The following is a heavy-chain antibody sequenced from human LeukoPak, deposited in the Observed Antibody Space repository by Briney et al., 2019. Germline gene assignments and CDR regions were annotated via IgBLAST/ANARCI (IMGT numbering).Heavy chain of an antibody. CDR2: IYYSGST. D-gene: IGHD6-19*01. Sequence: SETLSLTCTVSGGSVSSNSYFWGWIRQPPGKGLEWVGSIYYSGSTYYNPSLKSRVTISADTSKNQFSLRLTSVTAADTAVYYCARRRSRAYFEYWGQGTLVTVSS. CDR3: ARRRSRAYFEY. CDR1: GGSVSSNSYF. J-gene: IGHJ4*02. V-gene: IGHV4-39*01.